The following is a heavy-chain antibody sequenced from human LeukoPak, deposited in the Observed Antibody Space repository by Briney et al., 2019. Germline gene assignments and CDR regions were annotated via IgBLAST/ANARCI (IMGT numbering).Heavy chain of an antibody. V-gene: IGHV3-7*01. D-gene: IGHD6-13*01. Sequence: GGSLRLSCVASGFTFSSHWMSWVRQAPGKGLEWVANINQGGSVKHYADSVKGRFTISRDNAQNSLYLQMNSLRAEDTAVYYCARGGTADGLYFDYWGQGTLVTVSS. J-gene: IGHJ4*02. CDR3: ARGGTADGLYFDY. CDR2: INQGGSVK. CDR1: GFTFSSHW.